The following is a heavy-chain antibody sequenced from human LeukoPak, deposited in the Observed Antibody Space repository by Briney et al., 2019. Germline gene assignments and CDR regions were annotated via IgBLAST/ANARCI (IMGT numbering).Heavy chain of an antibody. Sequence: SETLSLTCTVSGYSINSNYYWGWIRQPPGKGLERIGSIYHSGSTYYNPPLKSRVTISVDKSKNQFSLKLSSVTAADTAVYYCARGGSSWYLLNWFDPWGQGTLVTVSS. CDR3: ARGGSSWYLLNWFDP. CDR2: IYHSGST. J-gene: IGHJ5*02. D-gene: IGHD6-13*01. V-gene: IGHV4-38-2*02. CDR1: GYSINSNYY.